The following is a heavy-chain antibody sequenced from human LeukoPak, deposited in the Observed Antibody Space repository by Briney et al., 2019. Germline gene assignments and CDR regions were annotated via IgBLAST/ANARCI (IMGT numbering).Heavy chain of an antibody. V-gene: IGHV3-9*01. CDR1: GFTFDDYA. CDR3: AKLGGNGYFDY. CDR2: ISWNSGSI. D-gene: IGHD4-23*01. J-gene: IGHJ4*02. Sequence: SLRLSCAASGFTFDDYAMHWVRQAPGKGLEWVSGISWNSGSIGYADSVKGRFTISRDNAKNSLYLQMNSLRAEDTALYYCAKLGGNGYFDYWGQGTLVTVSS.